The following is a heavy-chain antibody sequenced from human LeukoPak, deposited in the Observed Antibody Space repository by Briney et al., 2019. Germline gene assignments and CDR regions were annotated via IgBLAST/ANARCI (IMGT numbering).Heavy chain of an antibody. CDR3: ARDRSPLFQWEPNMGWFDP. J-gene: IGHJ5*02. Sequence: GASVKVSCKASGYTFTSYYMHWVRQAPGQGLEWMGIINPSGGSTSYAQKFQGRVTMTRDTSTSTVYMELSSLRSEDTAVYYCARDRSPLFQWEPNMGWFDPWGQGTLVTVSS. D-gene: IGHD1-26*01. CDR1: GYTFTSYY. V-gene: IGHV1-46*01. CDR2: INPSGGST.